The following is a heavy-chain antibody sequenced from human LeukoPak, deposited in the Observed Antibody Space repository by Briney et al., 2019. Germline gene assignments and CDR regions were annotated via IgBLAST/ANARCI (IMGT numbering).Heavy chain of an antibody. CDR3: AKDSAKKYDDY. Sequence: ETLSLTCTVSGGSISSYYWSWVRQAPGKGLEWVSAISGSGGSTNYADSVKGRFTISGENSKNTLYLQMNSLRAEDTAVYYCAKDSAKKYDDYWGQGTLVTVSS. CDR1: GGSISSYY. D-gene: IGHD2/OR15-2a*01. V-gene: IGHV3-23*01. CDR2: ISGSGGST. J-gene: IGHJ4*02.